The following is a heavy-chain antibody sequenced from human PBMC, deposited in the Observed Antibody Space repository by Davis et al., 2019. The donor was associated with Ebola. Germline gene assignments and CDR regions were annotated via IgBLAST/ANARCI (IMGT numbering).Heavy chain of an antibody. D-gene: IGHD1-26*01. CDR3: ARRVGARSGFDY. CDR1: GYTFTSYG. CDR2: MNPNSGNT. V-gene: IGHV1-8*02. Sequence: ASVKVSCKASGYTFTSYGISWVRQAPGQGLEWMGWMNPNSGNTGYAQKFQGRITMTRDISISTAYMELSSLRSEDTAVYYCARRVGARSGFDYWGQGSLVTVSS. J-gene: IGHJ4*02.